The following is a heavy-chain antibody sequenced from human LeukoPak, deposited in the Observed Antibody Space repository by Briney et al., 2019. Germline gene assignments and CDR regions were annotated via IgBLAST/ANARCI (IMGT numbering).Heavy chain of an antibody. J-gene: IGHJ4*02. V-gene: IGHV3-30*02. D-gene: IGHD4-17*01. CDR3: AKDRVTVTPHLDY. Sequence: PGGSLRLSCAASGFTFSSYGMHWVRQAPGKGLEWVAFIRYDGSNKYYADSVKGRFTISRDNSKNTLYLQMNSLRAEDTAVYYCAKDRVTVTPHLDYWGQGTLATVSS. CDR2: IRYDGSNK. CDR1: GFTFSSYG.